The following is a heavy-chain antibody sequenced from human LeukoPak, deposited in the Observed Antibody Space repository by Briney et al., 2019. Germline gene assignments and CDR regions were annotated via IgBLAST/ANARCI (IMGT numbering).Heavy chain of an antibody. CDR2: ISWNSGSI. V-gene: IGHV3-9*03. CDR1: GFIFDDYA. J-gene: IGHJ4*02. D-gene: IGHD2-15*01. CDR3: AKDVSLGYCSGGSCSAHFDY. Sequence: GRSLRLSCAASGFIFDDYAMRWVRHAPGKGLEWVSGISWNSGSISYAASVTRRFTISRDNAKNSLYLQMNSLRAEDMALYYCAKDVSLGYCSGGSCSAHFDYWGQGTLVTVSS.